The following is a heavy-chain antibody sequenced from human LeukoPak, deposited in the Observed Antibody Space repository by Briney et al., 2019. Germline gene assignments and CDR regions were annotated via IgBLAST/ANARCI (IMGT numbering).Heavy chain of an antibody. CDR2: INTSGST. J-gene: IGHJ4*02. CDR3: ARGILLTGYPAYFDY. Sequence: SETLSLACTVSGGSISSNYWSWIRQPPGKGLEWIGYINTSGSTNYNPSLKSRVSISLDTSKNQFSLKLSSVTAADTAVYYCARGILLTGYPAYFDYWGQGTLVTVSS. D-gene: IGHD3-9*01. CDR1: GGSISSNY. V-gene: IGHV4-4*09.